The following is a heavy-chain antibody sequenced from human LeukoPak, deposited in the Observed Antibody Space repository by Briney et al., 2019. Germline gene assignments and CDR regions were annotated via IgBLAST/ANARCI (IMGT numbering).Heavy chain of an antibody. CDR3: ARGTEDGYNSYYFDY. CDR1: GGSISSYY. CDR2: IYTSGST. V-gene: IGHV4-4*07. Sequence: SETLSLTCTVSGGSISSYYWSWIRQPAGKGLEWIGRIYTSGSTNYNPPLKSRVTMSVDTSKNQFSLKLSSVTAADTAVYYCARGTEDGYNSYYFDYWGQGTLVTVSS. J-gene: IGHJ4*02. D-gene: IGHD5-24*01.